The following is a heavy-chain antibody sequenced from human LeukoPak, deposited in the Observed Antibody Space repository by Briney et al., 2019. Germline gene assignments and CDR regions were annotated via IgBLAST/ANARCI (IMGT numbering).Heavy chain of an antibody. CDR2: IYHSGST. V-gene: IGHV4-38-2*01. CDR1: GYSISSGYY. Sequence: SETLSLTCSVSGYSISSGYYWGWIRQPPGKGLEWIGSIYHSGSTYYNPSLKSRVTISVDTSKNQFSLKLSSVTAADTAVYYCARQHLPGRTMIVVDYDAFDVWGQGTMVTVSS. CDR3: ARQHLPGRTMIVVDYDAFDV. D-gene: IGHD3-22*01. J-gene: IGHJ3*01.